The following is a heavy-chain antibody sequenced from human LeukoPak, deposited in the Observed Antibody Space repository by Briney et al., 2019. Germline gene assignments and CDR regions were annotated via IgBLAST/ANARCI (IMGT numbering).Heavy chain of an antibody. CDR1: GFTFSSYA. V-gene: IGHV3-30*04. CDR2: ISYDGSNK. Sequence: GRSLLLSCAASGFTFSSYAMHWVRQAPGKVLEWVAVISYDGSNKYYADSVKGRFTISRDNSKNTLYLQMNSLRAEDTAVYYCARDLANYYYYGMDVWGKGTPVTVSS. CDR3: ARDLANYYYYGMDV. J-gene: IGHJ6*04.